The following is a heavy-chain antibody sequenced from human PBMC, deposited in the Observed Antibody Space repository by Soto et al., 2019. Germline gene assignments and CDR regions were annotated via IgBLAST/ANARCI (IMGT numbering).Heavy chain of an antibody. CDR3: ARDRGDGGGRGYYYYYFGMDV. J-gene: IGHJ6*02. D-gene: IGHD3-10*01. CDR2: ISDDGSKE. Sequence: PGGSLRLSCAASEFTFSSYGMHWVRQAPGKGLEWVAGISDDGSKEYYADSVKGRFTISRDNSNNTLHLQMNSLRAEDTAVYFCARDRGDGGGRGYYYYYFGMDVWGQGTTVTVSS. CDR1: EFTFSSYG. V-gene: IGHV3-30-3*01.